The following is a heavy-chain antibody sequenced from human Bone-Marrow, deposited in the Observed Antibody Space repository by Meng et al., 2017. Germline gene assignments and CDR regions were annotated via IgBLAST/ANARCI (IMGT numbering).Heavy chain of an antibody. CDR1: GGSFSGYY. D-gene: IGHD1-26*01. CDR2: INHSGSS. Sequence: QVQLQRRGGGLLKPSETRSLTCAVYGGSFSGYYWTWIRQPPGKGLEWIGEINHSGSSNYNPSLKSRVTLSADTPERQFSLKLSSVTAADTAVYYCARGRRIVGATFRLFDYWGQGTLVTVSS. CDR3: ARGRRIVGATFRLFDY. J-gene: IGHJ4*02. V-gene: IGHV4-34*01.